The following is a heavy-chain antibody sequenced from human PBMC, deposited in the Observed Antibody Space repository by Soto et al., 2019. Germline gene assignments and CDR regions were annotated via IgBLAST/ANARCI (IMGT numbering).Heavy chain of an antibody. D-gene: IGHD6-13*01. V-gene: IGHV1-46*01. CDR1: GYTFTSYY. J-gene: IGHJ1*01. CDR2: INPSGGST. CDR3: ARGNGVYSSSWYAPGFQH. Sequence: ASVKVSCKASGYTFTSYYMHWVRQAPGQGLEWMGIINPSGGSTSYAQKFQGRVTMTRDTSTSTVYMELSSLRSEDTAVYHCARGNGVYSSSWYAPGFQHWGQGTLVTVSS.